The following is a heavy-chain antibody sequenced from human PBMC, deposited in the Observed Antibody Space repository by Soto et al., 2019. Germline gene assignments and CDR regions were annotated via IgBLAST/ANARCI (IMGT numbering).Heavy chain of an antibody. D-gene: IGHD3-3*01. V-gene: IGHV1-18*01. CDR3: AAIFELTSPIYYYMDV. CDR1: NNTLTSYG. J-gene: IGHJ6*03. CDR2: SSVYNDNI. Sequence: ASVKVSCKASNNTLTSYGITWVRQAPGQGLEWVGWSSVYNDNINYAQKFQGRVTMTEDTSTDTAYMELSSLRSEDTAVYYCAAIFELTSPIYYYMDVWGKGTTVTVS.